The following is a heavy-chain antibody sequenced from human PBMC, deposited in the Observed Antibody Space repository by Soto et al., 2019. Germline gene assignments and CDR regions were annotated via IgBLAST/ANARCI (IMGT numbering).Heavy chain of an antibody. V-gene: IGHV3-30*03. CDR3: TVEVASGY. J-gene: IGHJ4*02. Sequence: QVQLVESGGGVVQPGRSLRLSCAVSGFTVSTYGMHWVRQAPGKGLEWVAVISRDGGTKYYADSVKGRFTISRDNSRNTLVLEMNSLRGDDMAVYYCTVEVASGYWGQGTLVTVSS. CDR2: ISRDGGTK. CDR1: GFTVSTYG. D-gene: IGHD3-10*01.